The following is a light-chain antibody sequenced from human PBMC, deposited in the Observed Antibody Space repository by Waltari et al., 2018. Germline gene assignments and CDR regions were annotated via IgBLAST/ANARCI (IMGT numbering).Light chain of an antibody. CDR1: VLGETF. CDR2: EDD. V-gene: IGLV3-22*01. Sequence: SYELTQLPSVSVSPGQTARIPCSGDVLGETFADGYRQEPGQATVLVIYEDDKRYPGVPERFSGSTSGNTATLTISRVLTEDEADYYCVSGDEDILVFGGGTKLTVL. J-gene: IGLJ3*02. CDR3: VSGDEDILV.